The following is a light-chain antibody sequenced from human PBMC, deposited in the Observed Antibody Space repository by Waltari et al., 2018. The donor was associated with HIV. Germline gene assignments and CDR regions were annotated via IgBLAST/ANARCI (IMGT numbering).Light chain of an antibody. Sequence: QSVLTQPPSASGTPGQRVTISCSASSSNIGNNPVEWYQTLPVTPPKLLICRNNQRPSGVPDRISVSKAGTSASLAIGGLQSDDEADYYCASWEDSLHGPVFGGGTKLTVL. CDR1: SSNIGNNP. CDR2: RNN. J-gene: IGLJ2*01. V-gene: IGLV1-44*01. CDR3: ASWEDSLHGPV.